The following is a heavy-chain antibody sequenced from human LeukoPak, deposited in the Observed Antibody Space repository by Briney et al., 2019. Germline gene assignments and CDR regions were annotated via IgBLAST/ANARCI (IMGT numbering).Heavy chain of an antibody. J-gene: IGHJ4*02. CDR3: AKDSNLGAARYYFDY. CDR2: IKYDGSDK. CDR1: GFTFSGFW. Sequence: GGSLRLSCAASGFTFSGFWMSWVRQAPTKGLEWVANIKYDGSDKRYVDSVKGRFTISRDNSKNTLYLQMNSLRAEDTAVFYCAKDSNLGAARYYFDYWGQGTLVTVSS. V-gene: IGHV3-7*01. D-gene: IGHD6-6*01.